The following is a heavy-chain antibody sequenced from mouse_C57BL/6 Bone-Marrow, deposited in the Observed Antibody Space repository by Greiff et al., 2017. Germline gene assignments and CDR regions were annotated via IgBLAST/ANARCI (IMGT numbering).Heavy chain of an antibody. CDR1: GYAFSSSW. V-gene: IGHV1-82*01. CDR2: IYPGDGDT. CDR3: AWDDNYGFDD. J-gene: IGHJ2*01. Sequence: VQLQQSGPELVKPGASVKISCKASGYAFSSSWMNWVKQRPGKGLEWIGRIYPGDGDTNYNGKFKGKATLTADKSSSTAYMQLSSLTSEDSAVYFCAWDDNYGFDDWGQGTTLTVSS. D-gene: IGHD2-1*01.